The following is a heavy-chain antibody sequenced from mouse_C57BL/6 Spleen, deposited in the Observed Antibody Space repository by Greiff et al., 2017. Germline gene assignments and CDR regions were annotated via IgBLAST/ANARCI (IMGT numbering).Heavy chain of an antibody. V-gene: IGHV5-17*01. CDR2: ISSGSSTI. Sequence: EVMLVESGGGLVKPGGSLKLSCAASGFTFSDYGMHWVRQAPEKGLEWVAYISSGSSTIYYADTVKGRFTISRDNAKNTLFLQMTSLRSEDTAMYYCARPYYSNFYFDYWGQGTTLTVSS. J-gene: IGHJ2*01. CDR3: ARPYYSNFYFDY. CDR1: GFTFSDYG. D-gene: IGHD2-5*01.